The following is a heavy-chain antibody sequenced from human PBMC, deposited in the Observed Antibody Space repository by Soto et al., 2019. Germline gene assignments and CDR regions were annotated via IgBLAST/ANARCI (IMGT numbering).Heavy chain of an antibody. Sequence: QVQLVQSGAEVKKPGASVKVSCKASGYTFTSYGISWVRQAPGQGLEWMGWISADNGNTNYAQKLQGRVTMTTDTATSTAYIELRSHRSDDPAVYDCASSGGSYDFWRGYCHPRMFDFWGQGTLVTGSS. CDR3: ASSGGSYDFWRGYCHPRMFDF. CDR2: ISADNGNT. D-gene: IGHD3-3*01. V-gene: IGHV1-18*01. J-gene: IGHJ4*02. CDR1: GYTFTSYG.